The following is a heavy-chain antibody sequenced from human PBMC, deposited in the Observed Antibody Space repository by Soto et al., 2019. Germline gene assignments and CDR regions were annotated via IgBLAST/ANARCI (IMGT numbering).Heavy chain of an antibody. J-gene: IGHJ4*02. CDR1: GGSISSSSYY. Sequence: QLQLQESGPGLVKPSETLSLTCTVSGGSISSSSYYWGWIRQPPGTGLEWIGSIYYSGSTYSNPSLKSRVTISVDTSKNQFSLKLSSVAAADTAVYYCARRLSIAARPFDYWGQGTLVTGSS. CDR2: IYYSGST. D-gene: IGHD6-6*01. V-gene: IGHV4-39*01. CDR3: ARRLSIAARPFDY.